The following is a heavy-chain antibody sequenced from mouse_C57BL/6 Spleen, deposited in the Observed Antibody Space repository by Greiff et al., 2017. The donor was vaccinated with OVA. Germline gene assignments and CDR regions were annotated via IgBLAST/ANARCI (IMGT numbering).Heavy chain of an antibody. CDR2: IDPSDSYT. D-gene: IGHD2-1*01. V-gene: IGHV1-59*01. J-gene: IGHJ1*03. CDR1: GYTFTSYW. CDR3: ARGGGNPHWYFDV. Sequence: QVQLQQPGAELVRPGTSVKLSCTASGYTFTSYWMHWVKQRPGQGLEWIGVIDPSDSYTNYNQKFKGKATLTVDTSSSTTYMQLSSLTSEDSAVYDCARGGGNPHWYFDVWGTGTTVTVSS.